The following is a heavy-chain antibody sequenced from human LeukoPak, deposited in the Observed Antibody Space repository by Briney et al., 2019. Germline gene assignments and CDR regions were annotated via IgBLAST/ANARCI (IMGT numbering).Heavy chain of an antibody. J-gene: IGHJ3*02. CDR3: ARLYDSSAYGAFDI. V-gene: IGHV3-66*02. CDR2: LYSGGST. D-gene: IGHD3-22*01. Sequence: GGSLRLSCAASGFTVSSNYMGWVRQAPGKGLEWVSVLYSGGSTYYPDSVKGRFTISRDNSQYTLYPQMDSLRAEDTAVYYCARLYDSSAYGAFDIWGQGTMVTVSS. CDR1: GFTVSSNY.